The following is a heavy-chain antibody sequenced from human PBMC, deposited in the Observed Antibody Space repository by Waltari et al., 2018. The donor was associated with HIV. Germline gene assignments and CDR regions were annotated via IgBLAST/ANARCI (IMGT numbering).Heavy chain of an antibody. CDR1: GSTFTSYT. CDR2: VNVGNGNT. CDR3: VREWTIERRMDL. Sequence: QVQLVQSGAEVKKPGASVKVSCKASGSTFTSYTMHWVRQAPGHGLEWMGWVNVGNGNTKYSQKFKGRVSLTADPSATTANMELRSLRSEDTAVYYCVREWTIERRMDLWGQGTLVTVSS. J-gene: IGHJ5*02. V-gene: IGHV1-3*01. D-gene: IGHD1-1*01.